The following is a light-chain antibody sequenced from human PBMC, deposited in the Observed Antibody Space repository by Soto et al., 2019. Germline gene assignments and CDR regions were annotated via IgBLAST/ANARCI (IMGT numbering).Light chain of an antibody. CDR3: GTWDSSLSAGYV. J-gene: IGLJ1*01. V-gene: IGLV1-51*01. CDR1: SSNIGKNY. Sequence: QSVLTQPPSVSAAPGQKVTLSCSGSSSNIGKNYVSWYQQLPGTAPKLLIYDNNKRPSGIPDRFSGSKSGTSATLGITGLQTGDEADYYCGTWDSSLSAGYVFGTGTKLTVL. CDR2: DNN.